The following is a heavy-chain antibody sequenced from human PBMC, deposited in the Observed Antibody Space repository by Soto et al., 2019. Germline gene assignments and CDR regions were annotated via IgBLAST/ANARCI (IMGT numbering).Heavy chain of an antibody. V-gene: IGHV3-21*01. D-gene: IGHD2-2*01. CDR2: ISSSSSYI. CDR3: AKDLRAYVVVPAAPDY. CDR1: GFTFSSNS. J-gene: IGHJ4*02. Sequence: GGSLRLSCAASGFTFSSNSMNWVRQAPGKGLEWVSSISSSSSYIYYADSVKGRFTISRDNSKNTLYLQMNSLRAEDTAVYYCAKDLRAYVVVPAAPDYWGQGTLVTVSS.